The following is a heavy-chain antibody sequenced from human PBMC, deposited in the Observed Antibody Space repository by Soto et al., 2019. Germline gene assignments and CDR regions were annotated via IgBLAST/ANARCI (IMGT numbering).Heavy chain of an antibody. D-gene: IGHD6-13*01. J-gene: IGHJ4*02. CDR1: GYTFTIYD. Sequence: GASVKVSCKASGYTFTIYDINWVRQATVQGLEWMGWMNPNTGNTGYAQKFQGRVTMTRNTSISTVYMELSSLRSEDTAVYYCARGAIYSSNWYVDSSGQGTRVT. CDR2: MNPNTGNT. V-gene: IGHV1-8*01. CDR3: ARGAIYSSNWYVDS.